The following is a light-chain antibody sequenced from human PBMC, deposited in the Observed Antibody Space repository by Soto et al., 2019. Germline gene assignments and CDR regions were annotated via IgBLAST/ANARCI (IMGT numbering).Light chain of an antibody. CDR3: KSYTSRRTYV. J-gene: IGLJ1*01. CDR1: SADVGAYNS. CDR2: DVS. Sequence: QSALTQPASVSGSPGQSITISCTGTSADVGAYNSVSWYQHHPGKAPKLIIYDVSSRSSGVSSRFSGSKSDNTASLTISGLQADDEADYYCKSYTSRRTYVFGTGTKLIVL. V-gene: IGLV2-14*03.